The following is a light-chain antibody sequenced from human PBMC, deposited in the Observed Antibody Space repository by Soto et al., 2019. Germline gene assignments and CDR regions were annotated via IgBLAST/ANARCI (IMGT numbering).Light chain of an antibody. J-gene: IGKJ1*01. Sequence: EIVMTQSPDTLSVSPGDRATLCCRASQTVSTNLAWYQQKPGQAPRLLIYSASTRATGVPDRFSSSASRKEFTLTMSSLQSADFAVYYCQQYNSSTPLTFGQDTKVE. CDR1: QTVSTN. V-gene: IGKV3-15*01. CDR3: QQYNSSTPLT. CDR2: SAS.